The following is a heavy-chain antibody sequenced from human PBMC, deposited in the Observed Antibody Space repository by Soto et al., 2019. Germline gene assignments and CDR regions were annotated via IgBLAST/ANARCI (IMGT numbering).Heavy chain of an antibody. D-gene: IGHD6-13*01. CDR1: GGSISSSSYY. CDR3: ARHLGIAAAKGMDV. J-gene: IGHJ6*02. Sequence: SETLSLTCTVSGGSISSSSYYWGWIRQPPGKGLEWIGSIYYSGSTYYNPSLKSRVTISVDTSKNQFSLKLSSVTAADTAVYYCARHLGIAAAKGMDVWGQGTTVTVSS. V-gene: IGHV4-39*01. CDR2: IYYSGST.